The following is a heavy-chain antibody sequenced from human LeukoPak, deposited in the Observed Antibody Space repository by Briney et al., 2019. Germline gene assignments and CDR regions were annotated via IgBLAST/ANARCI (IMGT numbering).Heavy chain of an antibody. Sequence: SETLSLTCTVSGGSISSGSYYWSWIRQPAGKGLEWIGRIYTGGSTNYNPSLKSRVTISVDTSKNQFSLKLSSVTAADTAAYYCAREAAKYYYDSSGYHPDAFDIWGQGTMVTVSS. CDR3: AREAAKYYYDSSGYHPDAFDI. CDR2: IYTGGST. D-gene: IGHD3-22*01. CDR1: GGSISSGSYY. J-gene: IGHJ3*02. V-gene: IGHV4-61*02.